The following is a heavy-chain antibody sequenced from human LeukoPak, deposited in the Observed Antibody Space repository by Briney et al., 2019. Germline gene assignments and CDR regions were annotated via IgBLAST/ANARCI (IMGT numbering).Heavy chain of an antibody. CDR2: IYSNGGA. CDR1: VVSIRNYS. Sequence: SETLSPSCTVSVVSIRNYSWGWIRQPPGRGLERIGFIYSNGGANYNASPNSRATISRDTSRSHVSLKLTSLTPADTAAYFCVSANLGSLGQFDPWGEGTLVTVSS. J-gene: IGHJ5*02. CDR3: VSANLGSLGQFDP. D-gene: IGHD3-10*01. V-gene: IGHV4-59*12.